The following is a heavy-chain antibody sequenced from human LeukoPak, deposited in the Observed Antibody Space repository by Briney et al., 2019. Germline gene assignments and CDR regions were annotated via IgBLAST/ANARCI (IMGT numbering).Heavy chain of an antibody. CDR2: INPNSGGT. CDR1: GYTFTGYY. Sequence: ASVKVSCKTSGYTFTGYYMHWVQQAPGQGLEWMGWINPNSGGTNYAQKFQGRVTMTRDTSISTAYMELSSLRSEDTAVYYCARVRRNWFDPWGQGTLVTVSS. V-gene: IGHV1-2*02. CDR3: ARVRRNWFDP. J-gene: IGHJ5*02.